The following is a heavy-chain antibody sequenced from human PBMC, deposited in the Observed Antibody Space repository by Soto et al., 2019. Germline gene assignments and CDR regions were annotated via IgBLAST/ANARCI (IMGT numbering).Heavy chain of an antibody. CDR1: GFTFSSYA. V-gene: IGHV3-23*01. J-gene: IGHJ6*02. Sequence: GSLRLSCAASGFTFSSYAMSWVRQAPGKGLEWVSAISGSGGSTYYADSVKGRFTISRDNSKNTLYLQMNSLRAEDTAVYYCARKQQLPLRPPTYYYGMDVWGQGTTVTVSS. D-gene: IGHD6-13*01. CDR2: ISGSGGST. CDR3: ARKQQLPLRPPTYYYGMDV.